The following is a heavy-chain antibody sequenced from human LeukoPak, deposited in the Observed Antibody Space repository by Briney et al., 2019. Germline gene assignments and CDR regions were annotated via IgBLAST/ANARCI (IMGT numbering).Heavy chain of an antibody. Sequence: SETLSLTCAVYGGSFSGYYWSWIRQPPGKGLEWIGEINHSGSTNYNPSLKSRVTISVDTSKNQFSLKLSSVTAADTAVYYCARGRGYCSSTSCYYCYYGMDVWGKGTTVTVSS. CDR2: INHSGST. CDR3: ARGRGYCSSTSCYYCYYGMDV. V-gene: IGHV4-34*01. CDR1: GGSFSGYY. D-gene: IGHD2-2*01. J-gene: IGHJ6*04.